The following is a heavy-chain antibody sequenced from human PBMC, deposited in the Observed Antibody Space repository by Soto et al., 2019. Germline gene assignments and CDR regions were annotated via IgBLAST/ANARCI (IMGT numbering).Heavy chain of an antibody. D-gene: IGHD6-19*01. CDR3: ARSVAVPGAHIDY. Sequence: SETLSLTCSVSGGSTSGSYWSWIRQSPGKGLEWLGYVYYTGSTNYSPSLRSRVSISVDTSKNEFSLRLSSVTAADTAVYFCARSVAVPGAHIDYWGQGTKVTVSS. V-gene: IGHV4-59*01. CDR2: VYYTGST. CDR1: GGSTSGSY. J-gene: IGHJ4*02.